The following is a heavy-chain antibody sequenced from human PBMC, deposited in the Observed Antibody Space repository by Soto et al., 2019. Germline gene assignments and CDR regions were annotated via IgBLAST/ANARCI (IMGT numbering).Heavy chain of an antibody. J-gene: IGHJ4*02. CDR1: GGTFSSDA. V-gene: IGHV1-69*13. CDR3: ARVVGFSYRYFDY. CDR2: IIPIFGTA. Sequence: SVKVSCKASGGTFSSDAIRWVRQAPGHELEWMGGIIPIFGTANYAQKFQGRVTITADESTSTAYMELSSLRSEDTAVYYCARVVGFSYRYFDYWGQGTLVTVSS. D-gene: IGHD2-21*01.